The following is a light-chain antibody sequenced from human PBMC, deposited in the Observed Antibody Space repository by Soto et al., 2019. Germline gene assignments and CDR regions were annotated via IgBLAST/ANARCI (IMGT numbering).Light chain of an antibody. V-gene: IGKV1-5*01. CDR2: DAS. Sequence: DIRRTQNPSTLSASVGDEVTITCRASQTISRWLAWYQQKPGRAPKLLIYDASTLESGVPARFSGSGSGTHFTLTITGLQPEDFATYYCQQTYSSLPITSGQGTRLAI. J-gene: IGKJ5*01. CDR3: QQTYSSLPIT. CDR1: QTISRW.